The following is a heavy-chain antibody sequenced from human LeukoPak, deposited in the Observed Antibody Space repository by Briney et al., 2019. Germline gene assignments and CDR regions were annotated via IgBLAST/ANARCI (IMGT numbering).Heavy chain of an antibody. Sequence: PGGSLRLXCAVSGFTFSSYSMNWVRQAPGKGLEWVSSISSSSSYIYYADSVKGRFTISRDNAKNSLYLQMNSLRAEDTAVYYCARGVGSSGWYDGGYFDYWGQGTLVTVSS. CDR3: ARGVGSSGWYDGGYFDY. D-gene: IGHD6-19*01. CDR2: ISSSSSYI. J-gene: IGHJ4*02. V-gene: IGHV3-21*01. CDR1: GFTFSSYS.